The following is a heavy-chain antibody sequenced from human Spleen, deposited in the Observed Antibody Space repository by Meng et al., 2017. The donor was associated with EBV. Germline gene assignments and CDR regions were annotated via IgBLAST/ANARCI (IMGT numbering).Heavy chain of an antibody. Sequence: QVQLVQSGSELKKPGASVKVSCKASGYTFTSYAMHWVRQAPGQRLEWMGWIDGGNGNTKYSQNIQGRVTITRDTSASTAYMELSSLRSEDTAVYYCARVDSRTGFDYWGQGTLVTVSS. CDR3: ARVDSRTGFDY. V-gene: IGHV1-3*01. D-gene: IGHD7-27*01. J-gene: IGHJ4*02. CDR1: GYTFTSYA. CDR2: IDGGNGNT.